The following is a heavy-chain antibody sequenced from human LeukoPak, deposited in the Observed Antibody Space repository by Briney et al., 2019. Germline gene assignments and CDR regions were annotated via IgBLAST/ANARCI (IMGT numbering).Heavy chain of an antibody. J-gene: IGHJ4*02. CDR1: GFTFSSYS. CDR2: ISSSSSYI. CDR3: ARDMMATIIGFDY. D-gene: IGHD5-24*01. Sequence: PGGSLRLSCAASGFTFSSYSMNWVRQAPGKGLEWVSSISSSSSYIYYSDSVKGRCTISRDNAKNSLYLQMNSLRAEDTAVYYCARDMMATIIGFDYWGQGTLVTVSS. V-gene: IGHV3-21*01.